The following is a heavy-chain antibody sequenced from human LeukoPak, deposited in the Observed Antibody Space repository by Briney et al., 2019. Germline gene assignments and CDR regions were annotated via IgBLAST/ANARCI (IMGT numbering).Heavy chain of an antibody. CDR1: GGSISSYY. J-gene: IGHJ6*02. CDR3: ARDDSYYYGMDV. CDR2: IYYSGST. V-gene: IGHV4-59*01. Sequence: PSETLSLTCTVSGGSISSYYWSWIRQPPGKGLEWIGYIYYSGSTNYNPSLKSRVTISVDRSKNQFSLKLSSVTAANTAVYYCARDDSYYYGMDVWGQGTTVTVSS.